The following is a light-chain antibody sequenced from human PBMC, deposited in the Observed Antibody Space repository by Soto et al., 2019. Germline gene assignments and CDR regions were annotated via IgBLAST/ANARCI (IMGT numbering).Light chain of an antibody. CDR1: SSDVGGYNY. J-gene: IGLJ1*01. CDR3: SSYTITTAYI. CDR2: HVT. V-gene: IGLV2-14*03. Sequence: QSALTQPASVSGSPGQSITISCTGTSSDVGGYNYVSWYQQHPGDAPKLIAYHVTGRPSGVSNRFSGSKSGNTASLTISGLQAEDEADYYCSSYTITTAYIFGTGTKLTVL.